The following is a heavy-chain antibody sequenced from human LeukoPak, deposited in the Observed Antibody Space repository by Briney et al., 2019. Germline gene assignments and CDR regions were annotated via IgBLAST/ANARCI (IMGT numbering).Heavy chain of an antibody. V-gene: IGHV4-39*01. D-gene: IGHD3-3*01. CDR2: IYYNGRT. Sequence: SETLSLTCTVSGDSINNNNYYWGWIRQPPGKGLEWIGNIYYNGRTYYSTSLKSRGTISVDTSNNQFSLKLSSVTAADTADCARITDRTIFGEIMHGFDIWGQGTPVTVSS. CDR3: ARITDRTIFGEIMHGFDI. J-gene: IGHJ3*02. CDR1: GDSINNNNYY.